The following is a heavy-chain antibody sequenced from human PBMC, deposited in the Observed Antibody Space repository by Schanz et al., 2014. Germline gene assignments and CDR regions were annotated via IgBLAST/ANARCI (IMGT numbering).Heavy chain of an antibody. V-gene: IGHV3-74*01. CDR3: ARPALWFGDNCFDP. Sequence: EVQLVESGGSLVQPGGSLRLSCAASGFTFSSYWMHWVRQVPGKGLVWVSRIKSDGSSTSYADSVKGRFTISRDNAKNTLYLQMNSLRAEDTAVYYCARPALWFGDNCFDPWGQGTLVTVSS. J-gene: IGHJ5*02. CDR1: GFTFSSYW. D-gene: IGHD3-10*01. CDR2: IKSDGSST.